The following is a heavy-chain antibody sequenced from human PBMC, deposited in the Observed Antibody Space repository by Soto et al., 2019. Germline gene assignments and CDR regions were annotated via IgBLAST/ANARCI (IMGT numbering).Heavy chain of an antibody. CDR3: ARDNRLAGGSFDY. CDR1: GGSISSGDYY. CDR2: IYYSGST. V-gene: IGHV4-30-4*01. D-gene: IGHD6-25*01. Sequence: SETLSLTCTVSGGSISSGDYYWSWIRQPPGKGLEWIGYIYYSGSTYYNPSLKSRVTISVDTSKNQFSLKLSSVTAADTAVYYCARDNRLAGGSFDYWGQGTLVTVSS. J-gene: IGHJ4*02.